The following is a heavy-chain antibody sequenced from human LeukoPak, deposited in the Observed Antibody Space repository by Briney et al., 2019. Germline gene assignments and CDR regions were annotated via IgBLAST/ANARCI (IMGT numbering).Heavy chain of an antibody. V-gene: IGHV4-39*01. CDR1: GGSISSSSYY. D-gene: IGHD5-18*01. CDR3: ARGDFTAMGETDY. Sequence: SETLSLTCTVSGGSISSSSYYWGWIRQPPGKGLEWIGSIYYSGSTYYNPSLKSRVTISVDTSKNQFSLKLSSVTAADTAVYYCARGDFTAMGETDYWGQGTLVTVSS. J-gene: IGHJ4*02. CDR2: IYYSGST.